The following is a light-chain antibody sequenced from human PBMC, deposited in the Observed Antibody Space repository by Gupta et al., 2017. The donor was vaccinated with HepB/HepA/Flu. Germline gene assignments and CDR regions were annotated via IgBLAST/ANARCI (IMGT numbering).Light chain of an antibody. CDR2: KNN. CDR3: ATWDDSLNGVV. CDR1: SSNIGSNT. J-gene: IGLJ2*01. V-gene: IGLV1-44*01. Sequence: QSVLTQQPSASGTPGQRVTISCSGSSSNIGSNTVNWYQQLPGTAPKLIIYKNNQRPSGVPDRFSGSKSGTSASLAISGLQSEDEADYYCATWDDSLNGVVFGGGTKLTVL.